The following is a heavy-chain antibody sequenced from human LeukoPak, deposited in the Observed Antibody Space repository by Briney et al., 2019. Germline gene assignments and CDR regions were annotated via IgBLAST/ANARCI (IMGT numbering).Heavy chain of an antibody. J-gene: IGHJ4*02. Sequence: AVSVRLSCAASGFTFSNYAMSWVRQAPGKGLEWVSLIVGGGDSTYYADTLKGRFTISRDNSKHTLYLQMNSLRAEDTAVYYCAKLGYSSTWLFDYWGQGTLVIPSS. D-gene: IGHD6-13*01. CDR1: GFTFSNYA. CDR2: IVGGGDST. V-gene: IGHV3-23*01. CDR3: AKLGYSSTWLFDY.